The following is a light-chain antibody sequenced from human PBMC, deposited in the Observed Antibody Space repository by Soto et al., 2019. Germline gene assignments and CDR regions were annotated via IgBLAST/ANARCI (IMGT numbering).Light chain of an antibody. CDR3: QQYGSSPWT. CDR1: QSVTSSY. CDR2: DAS. V-gene: IGKV3-20*01. Sequence: ENVLTQSPGTLSLSPGERATLSCRASQSVTSSYVAWYQQKPGQAPRLLMYDASSRAAGIPDRFSGSGSGTDFTLIISRLEPDDFAVYYCQQYGSSPWTFGHGTKVEIK. J-gene: IGKJ1*01.